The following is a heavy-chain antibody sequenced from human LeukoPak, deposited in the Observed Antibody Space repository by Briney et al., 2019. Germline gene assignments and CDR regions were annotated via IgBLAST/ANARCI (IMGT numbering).Heavy chain of an antibody. J-gene: IGHJ4*02. D-gene: IGHD2-21*02. V-gene: IGHV1-69*13. CDR1: GGTFSSYT. Sequence: SVKVSCKASGGTFSSYTISWVRQAPGQGLEWMGGIIPIFATAKYAQKFQGRLTITADESTSTAYMELSSLKSEDTAVYYCARAYMTATRHFDYWGQGTLVTVSS. CDR2: IIPIFATA. CDR3: ARAYMTATRHFDY.